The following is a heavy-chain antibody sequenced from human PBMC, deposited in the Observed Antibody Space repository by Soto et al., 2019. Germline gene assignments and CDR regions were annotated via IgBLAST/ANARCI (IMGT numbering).Heavy chain of an antibody. CDR1: GGSFSGYY. Sequence: QVQLQQWGAGLLKPSETLSLTCAVYGGSFSGYYWSWIRQPPGKGLEWIGEINHSGSTNYNPSLKSRVTISVDTSKNQFALKLSSVTDADTAVYYCARGGARLLYYYGSGHWGGYFDYWGQGTLVTVSS. CDR2: INHSGST. V-gene: IGHV4-34*01. J-gene: IGHJ4*02. CDR3: ARGGARLLYYYGSGHWGGYFDY. D-gene: IGHD3-10*01.